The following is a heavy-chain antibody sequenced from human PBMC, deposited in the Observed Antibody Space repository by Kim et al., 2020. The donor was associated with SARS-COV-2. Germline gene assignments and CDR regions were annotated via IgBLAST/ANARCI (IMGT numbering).Heavy chain of an antibody. CDR1: GASIRSDY. CDR2: MSYNGST. J-gene: IGHJ4*02. CDR3: ARAFVGSLPFDY. V-gene: IGHV4-59*01. D-gene: IGHD1-26*01. Sequence: SETLSLTCTVSGASIRSDYWSWIRQPPGKGLEWVCYMSYNGSTNYNPSLKSRFTISLDTSKNQFSLRLSSVTAADTAVYYCARAFVGSLPFDYWGQGTLVTVSS.